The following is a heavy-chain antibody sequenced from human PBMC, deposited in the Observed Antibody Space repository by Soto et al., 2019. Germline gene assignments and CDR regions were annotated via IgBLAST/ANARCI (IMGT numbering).Heavy chain of an antibody. J-gene: IGHJ5*02. D-gene: IGHD6-19*01. CDR2: ISGSGGST. Sequence: PGGSLRLSCAASGFTFSSYAMSWVRQAPGKGLEWVSAISGSGGSTYYADSVKGRFTISRDNSKNTLYLQMNSLRAEDTAVYYCAKCPDSSGWYHGWFDPWGQGTLVTVSS. CDR3: AKCPDSSGWYHGWFDP. CDR1: GFTFSSYA. V-gene: IGHV3-23*01.